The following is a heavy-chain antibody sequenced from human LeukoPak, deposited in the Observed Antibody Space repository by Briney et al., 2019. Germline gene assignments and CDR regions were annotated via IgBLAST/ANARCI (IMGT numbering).Heavy chain of an antibody. CDR3: ARSSGYYRNFDY. CDR1: GGSISSYY. V-gene: IGHV4-59*01. CDR2: IYYSGST. J-gene: IGHJ4*02. D-gene: IGHD3-22*01. Sequence: SETLSLTCTVSGGSISSYYWSWIRQPPGKGLEWLGYIYYSGSTNYNPSLKSRVTISVDTSKNQFSLNLSSVTAADTAVYYCARSSGYYRNFDYWGQGTLVTVSS.